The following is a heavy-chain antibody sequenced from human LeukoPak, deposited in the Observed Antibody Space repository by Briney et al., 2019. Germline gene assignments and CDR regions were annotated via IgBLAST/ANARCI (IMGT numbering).Heavy chain of an antibody. J-gene: IGHJ4*02. CDR1: GFTLNNYA. V-gene: IGHV3-23*01. CDR2: TSSSDAGT. Sequence: GGSLRLSCAASGFTLNNYAMSWVRQAPGKGLEWVSATSSSDAGTYHTDSVRGRFTISRDNSKNTLYLQMNSLRAEDAAVYYCARAPVTSCSGVLCYPFDYWGQGTLVTVSS. CDR3: ARAPVTSCSGVLCYPFDY. D-gene: IGHD2-15*01.